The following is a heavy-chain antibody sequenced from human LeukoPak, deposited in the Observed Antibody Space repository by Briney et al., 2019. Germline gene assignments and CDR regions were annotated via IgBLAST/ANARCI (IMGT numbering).Heavy chain of an antibody. CDR2: ISAYNGNT. Sequence: ASVKVSCKASGYTFTSYGISWVRQAPGQGLEWMGWISAYNGNTNYAQRLQGRVTMTTDTSTSTAYMELRSLRSDDTAVYYCARGSGSYYNVYYFDYWGQGTLVTVSS. CDR1: GYTFTSYG. D-gene: IGHD3-10*01. J-gene: IGHJ4*02. CDR3: ARGSGSYYNVYYFDY. V-gene: IGHV1-18*01.